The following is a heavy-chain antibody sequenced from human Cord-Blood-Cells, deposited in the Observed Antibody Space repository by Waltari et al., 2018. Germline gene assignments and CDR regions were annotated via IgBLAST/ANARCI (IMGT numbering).Heavy chain of an antibody. D-gene: IGHD2-2*02. V-gene: IGHV1-2*02. J-gene: IGHJ5*02. Sequence: QVQLVQSGAEVKKPGASVKVSCKASGYTFTGYYMHWVRQAPGQGLEWMGWIHPNSGGTNYAQKFQGRVTMTRDTSISTAYMELSRLRSDDTAVYDCARGALYCSSTSCYMSWFDPWGQGTLVTVSS. CDR1: GYTFTGYY. CDR3: ARGALYCSSTSCYMSWFDP. CDR2: IHPNSGGT.